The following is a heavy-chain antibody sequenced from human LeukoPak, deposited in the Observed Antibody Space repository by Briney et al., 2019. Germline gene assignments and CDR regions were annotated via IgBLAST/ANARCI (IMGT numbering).Heavy chain of an antibody. V-gene: IGHV3-53*01. CDR1: GFIVSSNY. J-gene: IGHJ5*02. CDR3: AGHDWFDP. CDR2: IYTGGNT. Sequence: GGSLRLSCAASGFIVSSNYMSWVRQAPGKGLEWVSVIYTGGNTYYADFVKGRFIIPRDNSKNTLYLQMNNLRVEDTAVYYCAGHDWFDPWGQGTLVTVSS.